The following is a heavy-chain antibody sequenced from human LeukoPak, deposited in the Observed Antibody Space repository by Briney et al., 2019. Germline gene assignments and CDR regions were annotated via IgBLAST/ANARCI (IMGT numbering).Heavy chain of an antibody. Sequence: GRSLRLSCAASGFTFSRFGMHWVRQAPGKGLEWVAAIWYDGSNEKYVDSVKGRFTISRDDAKSSLYLQMNSLRAEDTAIYYCAKVPRQHDNWFDPWGQGTLVTVSS. V-gene: IGHV3-33*06. CDR2: IWYDGSNE. CDR3: AKVPRQHDNWFDP. CDR1: GFTFSRFG. J-gene: IGHJ5*02. D-gene: IGHD3-9*01.